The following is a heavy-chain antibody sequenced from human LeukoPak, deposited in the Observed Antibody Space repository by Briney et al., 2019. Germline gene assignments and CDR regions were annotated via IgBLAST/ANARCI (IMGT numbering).Heavy chain of an antibody. J-gene: IGHJ4*02. D-gene: IGHD1-26*01. Sequence: GGSLRLSCAASGFTFSSYSMNWVRQAPGKGLEWVAVISYDGSNKYYADSVKGRFTISRDNSKNTLYLQMNSLRAEDTDVYYCARDRVGATDYFDYWGQGTLVTVSS. CDR2: ISYDGSNK. V-gene: IGHV3-30*03. CDR3: ARDRVGATDYFDY. CDR1: GFTFSSYS.